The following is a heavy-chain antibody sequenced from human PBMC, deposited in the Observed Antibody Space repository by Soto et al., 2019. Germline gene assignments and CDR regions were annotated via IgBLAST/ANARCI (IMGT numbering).Heavy chain of an antibody. V-gene: IGHV3-33*01. Sequence: QVQLVESGGGVVQPGRSLRLSCAASGFTFSSYGMHWVSQAPGKGLEWVAVIWFDENNKYYGDSVKGRFTISRDNSKNTLYLQMNSLRVEDTAMYYCASGNAGWLLEYWGQGALVTVSS. CDR1: GFTFSSYG. CDR2: IWFDENNK. CDR3: ASGNAGWLLEY. J-gene: IGHJ4*02. D-gene: IGHD5-12*01.